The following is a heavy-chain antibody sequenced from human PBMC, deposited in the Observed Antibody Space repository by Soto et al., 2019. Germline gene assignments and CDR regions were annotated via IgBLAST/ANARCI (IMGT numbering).Heavy chain of an antibody. J-gene: IGHJ4*02. CDR2: MNPNSGNT. V-gene: IGHV1-8*01. Sequence: ASVKVSCKASGYTFTSYDINWVRQATGQGLEWMGWMNPNSGNTGYAQKFQGRVTMTRNTSISTAYMELSSLRSEDTAVYYCLITMVRRVMGYFDYWGQGTLVTVSS. D-gene: IGHD3-10*01. CDR1: GYTFTSYD. CDR3: LITMVRRVMGYFDY.